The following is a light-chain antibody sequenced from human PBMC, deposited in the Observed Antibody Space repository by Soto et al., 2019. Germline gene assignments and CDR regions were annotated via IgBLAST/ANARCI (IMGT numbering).Light chain of an antibody. J-gene: IGKJ4*01. V-gene: IGKV3-15*01. CDR3: QHYDEWPLT. Sequence: EIVMTQSPATLSVSPGERATLSCRASQSVSNNLAWYQQKPGQAPRLLIYHASTGAPGSPARFSGSGSGAELTLTISSVHSEDSAVYYCQHYDEWPLTFGGGTEVEIK. CDR1: QSVSNN. CDR2: HAS.